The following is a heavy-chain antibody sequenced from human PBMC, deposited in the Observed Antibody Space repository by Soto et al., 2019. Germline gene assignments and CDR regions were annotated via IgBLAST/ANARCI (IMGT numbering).Heavy chain of an antibody. Sequence: GGSLRLSCAASGFTLSSYWMHWVRQAPGKGLEWVSSISSSSSYIYYADSVKGRFTISRDNAKNSLYLQMNSLRAEDTAVYYCARAVCSSTSCRQDDYYYGMDVWGQGTTVTVSS. CDR3: ARAVCSSTSCRQDDYYYGMDV. D-gene: IGHD2-2*01. CDR1: GFTLSSYW. CDR2: ISSSSSYI. V-gene: IGHV3-21*04. J-gene: IGHJ6*02.